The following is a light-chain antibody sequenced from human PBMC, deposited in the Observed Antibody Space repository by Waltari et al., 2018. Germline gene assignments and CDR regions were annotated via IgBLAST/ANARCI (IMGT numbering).Light chain of an antibody. CDR2: DVS. CDR3: SSYTTISTTL. CDR1: SSDFGAYHF. J-gene: IGLJ2*01. Sequence: QSALAQPASVSGSPGQSITISFTGTSSDFGAYHFFSWYQHHPGKDPKLIIYDVSRGPSGVSTRFSGSKSGNTACLTISGLQAEDEADYYCSSYTTISTTLFGGGTKVTVL. V-gene: IGLV2-14*01.